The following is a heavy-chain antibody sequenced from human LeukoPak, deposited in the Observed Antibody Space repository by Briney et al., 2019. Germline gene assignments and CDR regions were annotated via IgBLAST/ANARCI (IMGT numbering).Heavy chain of an antibody. J-gene: IGHJ4*02. D-gene: IGHD5-18*01. Sequence: GGSLRLSCAASGFSFSSYAMNWVRQAPGKGLEWVSAISGSGSSTYYADSVKGRFTISRDNSKNTLYLQVNSLRAEDTAVYYCAKDQGNRLSGCTYGYDYWGQGTLVTVSS. CDR3: AKDQGNRLSGCTYGYDY. V-gene: IGHV3-23*01. CDR1: GFSFSSYA. CDR2: ISGSGSST.